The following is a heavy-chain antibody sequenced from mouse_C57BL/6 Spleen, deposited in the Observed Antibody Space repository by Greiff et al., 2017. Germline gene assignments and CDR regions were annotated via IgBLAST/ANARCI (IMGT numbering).Heavy chain of an antibody. V-gene: IGHV5-17*01. CDR1: GFTFSDYG. CDR2: ISSGSSTI. D-gene: IGHD2-3*01. CDR3: ARDGYYSFDY. Sequence: EVQGVESGGGLVKPGGSLKLSCAASGFTFSDYGMHWVRQAPEKGLEWVAYISSGSSTIYYADTVQGRFTISRDNAKNTLFLQMTSLRSEDTAMYYCARDGYYSFDYWGQGTTLTVSS. J-gene: IGHJ2*01.